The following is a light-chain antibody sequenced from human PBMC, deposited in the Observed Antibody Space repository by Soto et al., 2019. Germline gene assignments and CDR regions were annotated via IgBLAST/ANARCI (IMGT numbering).Light chain of an antibody. V-gene: IGLV1-44*01. CDR2: SDD. J-gene: IGLJ1*01. CDR3: AAWNDNLNGPSYV. CDR1: SSNIGSNA. Sequence: VRTQPPSTSGTPGQKGTISCSGSSSNIGSNAVNWYQQVPGTAPKLLIYSDDQRPSGVPDRFSGSKSGKSASLAISGLQSEDEADYICAAWNDNLNGPSYVFGTGTKVTVL.